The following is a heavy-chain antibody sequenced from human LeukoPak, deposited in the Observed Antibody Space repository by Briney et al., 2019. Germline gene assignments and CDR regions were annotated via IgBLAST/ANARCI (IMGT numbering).Heavy chain of an antibody. CDR1: GFTFSDYN. J-gene: IGHJ3*02. Sequence: GGSLRLSCAASGFTFSDYNMNWVRQSPEKGLEWVSSITSGTTYIYYADSVRGRFTLSRDNAKNSLYLQMNSLRAEDTAVYYCARRLYCSSNSCYTGPDAFDIWGQGTMVTVSS. CDR2: ITSGTTYI. CDR3: ARRLYCSSNSCYTGPDAFDI. V-gene: IGHV3-21*01. D-gene: IGHD2-2*02.